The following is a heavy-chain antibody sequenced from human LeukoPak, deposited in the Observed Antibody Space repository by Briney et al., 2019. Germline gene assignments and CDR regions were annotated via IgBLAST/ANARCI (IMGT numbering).Heavy chain of an antibody. D-gene: IGHD3-10*01. J-gene: IGHJ2*01. CDR2: LYSGGST. CDR1: GFSVSNHY. Sequence: PGGSLSLSCEGSGFSVSNHYMNWVRQAPGKGLEWVSILYSGGSTYYADSVKGRFTVTRDSSKNILYLHINSLRAEDTAVYYCARVGDHYHWYLDLWGRGTLVAVSS. V-gene: IGHV3-53*01. CDR3: ARVGDHYHWYLDL.